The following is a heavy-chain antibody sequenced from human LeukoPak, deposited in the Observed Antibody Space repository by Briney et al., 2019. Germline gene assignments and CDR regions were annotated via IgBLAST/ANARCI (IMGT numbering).Heavy chain of an antibody. CDR3: ARRASNIVVVPAAMKEYYYYYMDV. V-gene: IGHV1-46*01. D-gene: IGHD2-2*01. J-gene: IGHJ6*03. Sequence: GASVKVSCKASGYTFTSYYMHWVRRAPGQGLEWMGIINPSGGSTSYAQKFQGRVTMTRDTSTSTVYMELSRLRSDDTAVYYCARRASNIVVVPAAMKEYYYYYMDVWGKGTTVTVSS. CDR2: INPSGGST. CDR1: GYTFTSYY.